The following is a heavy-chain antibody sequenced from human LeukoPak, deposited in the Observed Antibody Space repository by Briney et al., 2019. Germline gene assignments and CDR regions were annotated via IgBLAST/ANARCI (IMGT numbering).Heavy chain of an antibody. J-gene: IGHJ4*02. CDR2: IYYSGST. D-gene: IGHD3-10*01. V-gene: IGHV4-59*01. Sequence: PSETLSLTCTVSGGSISSYYWSWIRQPPGKGLEWIGYIYYSGSTNYNPSLKSRVTISVDTSKNQFSLKLSSVTAADTAVYYCARVAPGVRGVTFDYWGQGTLVTVSS. CDR1: GGSISSYY. CDR3: ARVAPGVRGVTFDY.